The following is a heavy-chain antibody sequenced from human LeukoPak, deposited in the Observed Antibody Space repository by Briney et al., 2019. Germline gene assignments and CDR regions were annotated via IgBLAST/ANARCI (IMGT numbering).Heavy chain of an antibody. Sequence: ASVKVSCKASGYTFTSYAMHWVRQAPGQRLEWMGWINAGNGNTKYSQEFQGRVTITRDTSASTAYMELSSLRSEDMAVYYCARDRVVVPAATGAFDIWAQGTMVTVSS. CDR3: ARDRVVVPAATGAFDI. D-gene: IGHD2-2*01. V-gene: IGHV1-3*03. CDR2: INAGNGNT. CDR1: GYTFTSYA. J-gene: IGHJ3*02.